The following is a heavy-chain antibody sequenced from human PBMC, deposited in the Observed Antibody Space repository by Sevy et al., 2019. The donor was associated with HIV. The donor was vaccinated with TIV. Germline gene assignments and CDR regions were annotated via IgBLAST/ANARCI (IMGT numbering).Heavy chain of an antibody. Sequence: SETLSLTCTVSGGSITSLYWNWIRQLPGKGLEWIANIYYNGHINYNPSLKSRVTLSLDTSKNQFSLRLSSVTAADTAMYYCAGENAWGRGYSWGQGTLATVSS. CDR1: GGSITSLY. V-gene: IGHV4-59*08. J-gene: IGHJ4*02. CDR3: AGENAWGRGYS. CDR2: IYYNGHI. D-gene: IGHD1-26*01.